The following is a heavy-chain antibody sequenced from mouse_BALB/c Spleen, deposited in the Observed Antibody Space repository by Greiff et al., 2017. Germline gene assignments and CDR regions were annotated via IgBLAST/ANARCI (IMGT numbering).Heavy chain of an antibody. J-gene: IGHJ4*01. CDR3: AREGRYYGSYAMDY. D-gene: IGHD1-1*01. CDR1: GYTFTSYV. CDR2: INPYNDGT. Sequence: EVQLQQSGPELVKPGASVKMSCKASGYTFTSYVMHWVKQKPGQGLEWIGYINPYNDGTKYNEKFKGKATLTSDKSSSTAYMELSSLTSEDSAVYYCAREGRYYGSYAMDYWGQGTSVTVSS. V-gene: IGHV1-14*01.